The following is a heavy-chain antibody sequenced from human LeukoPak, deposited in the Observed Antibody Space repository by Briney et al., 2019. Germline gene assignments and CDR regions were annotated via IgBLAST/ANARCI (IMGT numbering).Heavy chain of an antibody. CDR1: GASIRSYL. V-gene: IGHV4-59*01. CDR3: ARIVGATPGRFDP. J-gene: IGHJ5*02. Sequence: PSETLSLACTVSGASIRSYLWTWIRQTPGKGLEWLGYVYHSGSAQYNPSLKSRVTASVDTSKSQFSLNLTSLTAADTAVYYCARIVGATPGRFDPWGQGILVTVSS. D-gene: IGHD1-26*01. CDR2: VYHSGSA.